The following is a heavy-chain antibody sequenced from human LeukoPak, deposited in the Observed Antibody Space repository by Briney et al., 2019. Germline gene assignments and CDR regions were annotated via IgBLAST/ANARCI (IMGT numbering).Heavy chain of an antibody. CDR1: GYSFTSYW. CDR2: IYPCDSYT. J-gene: IGHJ5*02. D-gene: IGHD5-18*01. V-gene: IGHV5-51*01. CDR3: ARGIPVATATVSPWFDP. Sequence: GESRKIPFQGSGYSFTSYWIGWVRPMPGKGLEWMGIIYPCDSYTRYSPSFQGQVTLSADKSISTAYLQASRLKASDTASYYFARGIPVATATVSPWFDPWGQGTLLTVPS.